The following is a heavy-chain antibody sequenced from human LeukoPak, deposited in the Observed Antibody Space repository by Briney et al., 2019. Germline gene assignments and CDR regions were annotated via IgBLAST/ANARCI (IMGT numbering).Heavy chain of an antibody. D-gene: IGHD2-2*01. CDR2: ISGSGGST. CDR3: AKVRVVPAAALYFDY. J-gene: IGHJ4*02. CDR1: GFTFSSYA. V-gene: IGHV3-23*01. Sequence: GGTLRLSCAASGFTFSSYAMSWVRQAPGKGLEWVSAISGSGGSTYYADSVKGRFTISRDNSKNTLYLQMNSLRAEDTAVYYCAKVRVVPAAALYFDYWGQGTLVTVSS.